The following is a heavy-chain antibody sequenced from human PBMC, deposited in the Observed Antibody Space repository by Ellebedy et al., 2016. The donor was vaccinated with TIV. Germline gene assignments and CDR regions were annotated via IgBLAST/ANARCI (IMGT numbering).Heavy chain of an antibody. CDR2: IYYRSKWYN. J-gene: IGHJ5*02. Sequence: SQTLSLTXXISGDSVSSISAAWNWISQSPSRGLEWLGRIYYRSKWYNESAVSVKSRITINPDTSKNQFSLQLNSVTPEDTAVYYGARDFTTFREVMNPFDDWGQGILVTVSS. D-gene: IGHD3-10*01. CDR3: ARDFTTFREVMNPFDD. CDR1: GDSVSSISAA. V-gene: IGHV6-1*01.